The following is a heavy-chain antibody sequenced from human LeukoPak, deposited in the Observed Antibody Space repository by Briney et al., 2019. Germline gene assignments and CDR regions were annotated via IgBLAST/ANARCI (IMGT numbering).Heavy chain of an antibody. Sequence: AGGSLRLSCAASGFTFSNYWMHWVRQAPGKGLVWVSRINSDGSITNYADSAKSRFTVSRDNAKNTLYLQMNSLGAEDTAVYYCARTAYSTSSLGFWGQGTLVTVSS. V-gene: IGHV3-74*01. D-gene: IGHD6-6*01. CDR3: ARTAYSTSSLGF. CDR2: INSDGSIT. CDR1: GFTFSNYW. J-gene: IGHJ4*02.